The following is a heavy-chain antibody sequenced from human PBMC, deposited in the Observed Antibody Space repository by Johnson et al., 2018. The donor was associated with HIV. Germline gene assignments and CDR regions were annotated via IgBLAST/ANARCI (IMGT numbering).Heavy chain of an antibody. CDR2: IRYDGDIT. Sequence: QVQLMESGGGVVQPGGSLRLSCAASGFTFSNYGMHWVRQAPGKGLEWVAFIRYDGDITYYVDSVKGRFTISRDNSKNTLYLQMNSLRAEDTAVYYCARVPSGTPSSIWGQGTKVTVS. J-gene: IGHJ3*02. V-gene: IGHV3-30*02. CDR1: GFTFSNYG. CDR3: ARVPSGTPSSI. D-gene: IGHD1-1*01.